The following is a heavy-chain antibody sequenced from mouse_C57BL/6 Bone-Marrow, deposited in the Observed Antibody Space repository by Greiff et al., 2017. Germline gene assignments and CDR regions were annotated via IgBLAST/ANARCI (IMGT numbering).Heavy chain of an antibody. CDR3: ARNIYYYSSSLDY. J-gene: IGHJ2*01. CDR1: GFSLTSYG. D-gene: IGHD1-1*01. Sequence: VQLQQSGPGLVQPSQSLSITCTVSGFSLTSYGVHWVRQSPGKGLEWLGVIWSGGSTDYNAAFISRLSISKDNSKSQVFFKMNSQQADDTAIYYCARNIYYYSSSLDYWGQGTTLTVSS. CDR2: IWSGGST. V-gene: IGHV2-2*01.